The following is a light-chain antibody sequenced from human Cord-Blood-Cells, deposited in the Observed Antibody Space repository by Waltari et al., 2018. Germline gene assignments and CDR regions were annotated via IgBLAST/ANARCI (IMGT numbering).Light chain of an antibody. CDR2: DVS. CDR1: SSDVGGYNY. V-gene: IGLV2-14*01. Sequence: QSALTQPASVSGSPGQSITISCTGTSSDVGGYNYVSWYQQHPGKAPKLMIYDVSNRPSGVSNRFSGPNSGNTASLAISGRQAEDEADYYCSSYTSSSTLVFGTGTKVTVL. J-gene: IGLJ1*01. CDR3: SSYTSSSTLV.